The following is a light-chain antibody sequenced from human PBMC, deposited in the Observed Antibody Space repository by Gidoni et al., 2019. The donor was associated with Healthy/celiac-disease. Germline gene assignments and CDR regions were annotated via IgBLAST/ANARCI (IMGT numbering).Light chain of an antibody. V-gene: IGKV1-5*01. J-gene: IGKJ1*01. CDR1: QSISSW. Sequence: IQMTQSPSTLSASVGDRVTITCRASQSISSWLAWYQQKPGKAPKLLIYDASSLESGVPSRFSGSGSWTEFTLTISSLHPDDFATYYCQQYNSYSRPFGQGTKVEIK. CDR2: DAS. CDR3: QQYNSYSRP.